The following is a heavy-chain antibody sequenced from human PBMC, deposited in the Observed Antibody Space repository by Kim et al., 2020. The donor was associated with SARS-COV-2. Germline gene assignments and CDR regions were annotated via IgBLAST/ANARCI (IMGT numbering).Heavy chain of an antibody. V-gene: IGHV4-39*07. CDR1: GGSISSSCYC. Sequence: SETLSLTCTVSGGSISSSCYCWIWHRQRPGKGLEWIGYISYSGSTYYNPSLKSRVTISVDTSQNQFSLNLSSATAADTAVYSCARDGFTSFLGGVDY. J-gene: IGHJ4*01. CDR2: ISYSGST. D-gene: IGHD3-3*01. CDR3: ARDGFTSFLGGVDY.